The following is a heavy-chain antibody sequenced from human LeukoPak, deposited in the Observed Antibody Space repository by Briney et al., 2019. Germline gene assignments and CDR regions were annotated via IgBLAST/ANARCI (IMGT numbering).Heavy chain of an antibody. CDR2: VYYSGST. D-gene: IGHD6-13*01. CDR1: GGSFSSYY. J-gene: IGHJ4*02. V-gene: IGHV4-39*01. Sequence: SETLSLTCAVYGGSFSSYYWGWIRQPPGKGLEWIGSVYYSGSTYYSPSLKSRVTISVDTSKNQFSLKLSSVTAADTAVYYCAGPRRPGLGSSWYVYWGQGTLVTVSS. CDR3: AGPRRPGLGSSWYVY.